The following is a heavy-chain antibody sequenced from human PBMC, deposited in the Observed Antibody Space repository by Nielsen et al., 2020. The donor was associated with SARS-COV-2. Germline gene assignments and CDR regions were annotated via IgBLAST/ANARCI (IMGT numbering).Heavy chain of an antibody. J-gene: IGHJ6*02. Sequence: WIRQPPGKGLEWVAVISYDGINKHYADSVKGQFTISRDNSKNTLYLQMNSLRAEDTAVYYCAKDLYGSGSYSPIYGMDVWGQGTTVTVSS. CDR3: AKDLYGSGSYSPIYGMDV. V-gene: IGHV3-30*18. CDR2: ISYDGINK. D-gene: IGHD3-10*01.